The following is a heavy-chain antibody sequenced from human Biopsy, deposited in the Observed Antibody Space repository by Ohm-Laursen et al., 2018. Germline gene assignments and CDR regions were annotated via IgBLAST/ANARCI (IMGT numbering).Heavy chain of an antibody. Sequence: SLRLSCSAPEFTFSRYAMGWVRQAPGKGLDWVSDINDSGDSVHYSDSVKGRFTISRDNSKNTLFLQMNSLRAEDPAIFYRAPHSEGGGVGVGGQGTTVPVAS. CDR3: APHSEGGGVGV. CDR2: INDSGDSV. V-gene: IGHV3-23*01. CDR1: EFTFSRYA. J-gene: IGHJ6*02.